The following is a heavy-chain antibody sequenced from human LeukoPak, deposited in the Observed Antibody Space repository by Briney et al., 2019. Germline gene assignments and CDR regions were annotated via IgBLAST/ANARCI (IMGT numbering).Heavy chain of an antibody. CDR3: ARGYCSGGSCYSHWFDP. CDR2: ITTYNGNT. D-gene: IGHD2-15*01. Sequence: ASVKVSCKASGYTFTSYGISWVRQAPGQGLEWMGWITTYNGNTNYAQNFQGRVTMTTDTSTSTAYMELRNLRFEDTAVYYCARGYCSGGSCYSHWFDPWGQGTLVTVSS. CDR1: GYTFTSYG. V-gene: IGHV1-18*01. J-gene: IGHJ5*02.